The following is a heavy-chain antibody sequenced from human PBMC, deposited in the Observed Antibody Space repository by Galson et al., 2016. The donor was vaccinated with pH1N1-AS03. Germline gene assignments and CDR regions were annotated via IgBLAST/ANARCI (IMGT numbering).Heavy chain of an antibody. J-gene: IGHJ5*02. Sequence: SLRLSCAVSGFTFRNYAMSWVRQAPGKGLEWVSAISGDGSVTHYADSVKGRFTISRDNPKSTLYLQMSSMRAEDTAVYYCANGRGSWYGPYNWFDPWGQGTLVAVSS. CDR1: GFTFRNYA. CDR3: ANGRGSWYGPYNWFDP. D-gene: IGHD6-13*01. V-gene: IGHV3-23*01. CDR2: ISGDGSVT.